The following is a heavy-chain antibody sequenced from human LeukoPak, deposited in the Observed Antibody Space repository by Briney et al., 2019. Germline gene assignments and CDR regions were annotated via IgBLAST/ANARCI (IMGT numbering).Heavy chain of an antibody. D-gene: IGHD4-17*01. Sequence: GGSLRLSCVASGFTFRTFAMHWVRQAPGKGLEWVAVISYDGSNTYYADSVKGRFTISRDNSKNTLYLEMNSLRTEETGVYYCSGEITTLTTAAGDDYFCAMNVWGQGTPVTVSS. CDR1: GFTFRTFA. V-gene: IGHV3-30*03. CDR2: ISYDGSNT. CDR3: SGEITTLTTAAGDDYFCAMNV. J-gene: IGHJ6*02.